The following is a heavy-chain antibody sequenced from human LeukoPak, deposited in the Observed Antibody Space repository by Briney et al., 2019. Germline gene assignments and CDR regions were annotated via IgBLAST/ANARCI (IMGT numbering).Heavy chain of an antibody. V-gene: IGHV3-30*02. D-gene: IGHD6-19*01. J-gene: IGHJ6*03. CDR1: GFTFSTYG. CDR3: ARGPAVADYFQYYYMDV. CDR2: IRYDEVYI. Sequence: GGSLRLSCRASGFTFSTYGVHWVCQAPGKGLEWVASIRYDEVYIYYADSVKGRFTISRDNAKNSVYLQMNGLRVDDTAVYYCARGPAVADYFQYYYMDVWGKGTTVTVSS.